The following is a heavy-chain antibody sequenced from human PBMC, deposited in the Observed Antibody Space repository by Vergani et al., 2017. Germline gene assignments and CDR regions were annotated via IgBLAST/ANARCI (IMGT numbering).Heavy chain of an antibody. Sequence: QVQLVQSGSELKKPGASVKVSCKASGYTFTSSAMNWVRQAPGQGLEWMGWINTNTGNPPYAQGFTGRFVVSLDTSVTTAYLQISSLKAEDTAVYYCTRVGGDCSGGSCYSQAHWGQGTLVTVSS. D-gene: IGHD2-15*01. CDR2: INTNTGNP. V-gene: IGHV7-4-1*02. CDR3: TRVGGDCSGGSCYSQAH. J-gene: IGHJ4*02. CDR1: GYTFTSSA.